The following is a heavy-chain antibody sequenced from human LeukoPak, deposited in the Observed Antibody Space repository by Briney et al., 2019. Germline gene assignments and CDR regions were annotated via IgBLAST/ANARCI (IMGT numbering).Heavy chain of an antibody. V-gene: IGHV4-59*01. D-gene: IGHD4-17*01. J-gene: IGHJ4*02. CDR2: IYYSGST. Sequence: SETLSLTCTVSGGSISSYYWSWIRQPPGKGREWIGYIYYSGSTNYNPSLKSRVTISVDTSKNQFSLKLSSVTAADTAVYYCARTAYGDFFDYWGPGTLVTVSS. CDR1: GGSISSYY. CDR3: ARTAYGDFFDY.